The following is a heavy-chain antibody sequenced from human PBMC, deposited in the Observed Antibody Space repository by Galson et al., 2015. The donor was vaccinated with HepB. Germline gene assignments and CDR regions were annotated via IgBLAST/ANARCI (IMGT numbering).Heavy chain of an antibody. V-gene: IGHV5-51*01. CDR3: ARMGPIGLGRNWFDP. CDR2: IYLSDSDT. CDR1: EDNFTSYW. J-gene: IGHJ5*02. D-gene: IGHD3/OR15-3a*01. Sequence: QSGAEVKKPGESLKISRKGSEDNFTSYWIGWVRQVPGQGLEWMGIIYLSDSDTRYSPSFRGQVTISADKSITTAYLQWTSLKASDTAMYYCARMGPIGLGRNWFDPWGQGTLVTVSS.